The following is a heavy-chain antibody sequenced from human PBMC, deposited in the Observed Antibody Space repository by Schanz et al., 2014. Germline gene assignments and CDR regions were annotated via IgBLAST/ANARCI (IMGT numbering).Heavy chain of an antibody. Sequence: VQLVESGGGLVQRGGSLRLSCAASGFIFSSHSMKWVRQAPGKGLEWVSYISSSSRTIYYADSVKGRFTISRDNARNSLYLQMNSLRDEDTAVYYCARGLGNYYDSKSYYYFDYWGQGTLVTVSS. CDR1: GFIFSSHS. J-gene: IGHJ4*02. D-gene: IGHD3-10*01. V-gene: IGHV3-48*02. CDR3: ARGLGNYYDSKSYYYFDY. CDR2: ISSSSRTI.